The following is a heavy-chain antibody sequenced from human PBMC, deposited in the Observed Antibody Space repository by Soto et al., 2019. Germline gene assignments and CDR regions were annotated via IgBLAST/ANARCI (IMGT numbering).Heavy chain of an antibody. J-gene: IGHJ4*02. CDR2: IYYHGNT. D-gene: IGHD3-9*01. CDR1: GGPITSRTYS. CDR3: AHILSGSQFNF. Sequence: PSETLSLTCAVSGGPITSRTYSWGWIRQPPGKTLEWIGTIYYHGNTYSNPSLKSRVTISVDTSKNQYSLKVSSVIAADTAIYYCAHILSGSQFNFWGQGTPVTVSS. V-gene: IGHV4-39*01.